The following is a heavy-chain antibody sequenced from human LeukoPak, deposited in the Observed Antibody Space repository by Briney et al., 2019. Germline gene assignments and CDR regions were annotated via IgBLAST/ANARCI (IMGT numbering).Heavy chain of an antibody. CDR2: ISYDGSNK. CDR1: GFTLSSYA. Sequence: PGGSLRLSCAASGFTLSSYAMHWVRQAPGKGLEWVAVISYDGSNKYYADSVKGRFTISRDNSKNTLYLQMNSLRAEDTAVYYCARGMYYYDSSGYYWGQGTLVTVSS. CDR3: ARGMYYYDSSGYY. J-gene: IGHJ4*02. D-gene: IGHD3-22*01. V-gene: IGHV3-30-3*01.